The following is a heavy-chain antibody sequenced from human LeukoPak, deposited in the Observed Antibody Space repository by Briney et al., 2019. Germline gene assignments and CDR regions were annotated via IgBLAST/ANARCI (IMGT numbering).Heavy chain of an antibody. J-gene: IGHJ4*02. CDR1: GGSISSGHYR. V-gene: IGHV4-39*01. CDR3: ARQRGVGSWSFDY. CDR2: VFYSGNT. D-gene: IGHD2-15*01. Sequence: NTSETLSLTCTVSGGSISSGHYRWGWLRQPPGEGLDWIGSVFYSGNTHYKPSLQSRVIISVDTSKNQFSLKLSSVTAADTAVYYCARQRGVGSWSFDYWGQGTLVTVSS.